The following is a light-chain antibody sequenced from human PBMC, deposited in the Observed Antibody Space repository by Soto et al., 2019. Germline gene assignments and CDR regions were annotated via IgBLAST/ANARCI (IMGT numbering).Light chain of an antibody. V-gene: IGKV1-39*01. CDR1: QRISSY. Sequence: DIQMTQSPSSLSASVGDRVTITCRASQRISSYLNWYQQKPWKAPKLLIYAASSLQSGVPSRFSGSGSGTDFTLTISSLQPEDFATYYCQQSYSTPYTFGQGTKLEIK. CDR3: QQSYSTPYT. J-gene: IGKJ2*01. CDR2: AAS.